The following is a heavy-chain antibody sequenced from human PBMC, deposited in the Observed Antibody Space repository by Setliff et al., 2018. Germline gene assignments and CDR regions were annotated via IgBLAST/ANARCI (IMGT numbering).Heavy chain of an antibody. Sequence: SETLSLTCSVSGGSISSGGFYWSWIRQSAGRGLEWIGHFHTGGATDYNLSLKSRVTISLDSSKNQFSLRLSSVTAADAAVYFCARESATIGEFPLYYFDKWGQGTMVT. CDR2: FHTGGAT. J-gene: IGHJ3*02. V-gene: IGHV4-61*09. D-gene: IGHD3-10*01. CDR3: ARESATIGEFPLYYFDK. CDR1: GGSISSGGFY.